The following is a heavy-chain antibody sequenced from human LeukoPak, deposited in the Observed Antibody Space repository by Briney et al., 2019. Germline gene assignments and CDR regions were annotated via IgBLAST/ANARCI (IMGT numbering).Heavy chain of an antibody. Sequence: PSETLSLTCTVSGGSISSYYWSWIRQPPGKGLEWIGYIYYSGSTNYNPSLKSRVTISVDTSKNQFSLKLSSATAADTAVYYCARASGPEGAFDIWGQGTKVTVSS. V-gene: IGHV4-59*01. D-gene: IGHD1-14*01. J-gene: IGHJ3*02. CDR1: GGSISSYY. CDR3: ARASGPEGAFDI. CDR2: IYYSGST.